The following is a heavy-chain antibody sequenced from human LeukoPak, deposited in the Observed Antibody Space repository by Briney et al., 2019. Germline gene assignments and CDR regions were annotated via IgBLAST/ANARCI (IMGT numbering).Heavy chain of an antibody. Sequence: GGSLRLSCAASGFTFSNAWMSWVRQAPRKGLEWVGRIKSKTDGGTTDYAAPVKGRFTISRDDSENTPYLQMNSLKTEDTAVYYCTTYGSGSYYNSYYFDYWGQGTLVTVSS. V-gene: IGHV3-15*01. CDR3: TTYGSGSYYNSYYFDY. CDR1: GFTFSNAW. D-gene: IGHD3-10*01. CDR2: IKSKTDGGTT. J-gene: IGHJ4*02.